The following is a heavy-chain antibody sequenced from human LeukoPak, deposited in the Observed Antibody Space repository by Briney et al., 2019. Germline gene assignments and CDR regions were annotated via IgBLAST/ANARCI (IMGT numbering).Heavy chain of an antibody. CDR2: IYYSGST. D-gene: IGHD2-15*01. CDR3: ARDGPHGPGYCSGGSCYEMGSFDP. V-gene: IGHV4-59*01. Sequence: SAALSLTWTVSCGSISNYYWSLLRQPPGKGQGWIGYIYYSGSTNYNPYLKSRVTISGDTSKNKFSLKLSSVTAADTAVYYCARDGPHGPGYCSGGSCYEMGSFDPWGQGTLVTVSS. J-gene: IGHJ5*02. CDR1: CGSISNYY.